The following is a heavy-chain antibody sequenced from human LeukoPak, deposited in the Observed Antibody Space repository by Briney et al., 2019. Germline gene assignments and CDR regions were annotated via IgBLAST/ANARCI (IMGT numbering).Heavy chain of an antibody. CDR3: ARDHVVPAAIEKYYFDY. D-gene: IGHD2-2*01. V-gene: IGHV1-2*02. J-gene: IGHJ4*02. CDR1: GYTFTGYY. CDR2: INPNSGGT. Sequence: APVKVSCKASGYTFTGYYMHWVRQAPGQGLEWMGWINPNSGGTNYAQKFQGRVTMTRDTSISTAYMELSRLRSDDTAVYYCARDHVVPAAIEKYYFDYWGQGTLVTVSS.